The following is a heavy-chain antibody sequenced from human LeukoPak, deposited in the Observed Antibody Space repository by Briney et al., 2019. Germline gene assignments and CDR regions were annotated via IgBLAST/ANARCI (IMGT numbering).Heavy chain of an antibody. CDR2: IIPILGIA. J-gene: IGHJ4*02. Sequence: ASVKVSCKASGGTFSSYAISWVRQAPGQGLEWMGRIIPILGIANYAQKFQGRVTITADKSTSTAYMELSSLRSEDTAVYYCARDYLVRGVITPDYFDYWSQGTLVTVSS. CDR1: GGTFSSYA. V-gene: IGHV1-69*04. D-gene: IGHD3-10*01. CDR3: ARDYLVRGVITPDYFDY.